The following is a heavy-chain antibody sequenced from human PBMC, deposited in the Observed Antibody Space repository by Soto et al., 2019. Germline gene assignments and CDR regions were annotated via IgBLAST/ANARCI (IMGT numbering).Heavy chain of an antibody. D-gene: IGHD3-22*01. Sequence: RGESLKISCEGSGYSFPCYCIGWVRQMPGKGLEWMGIIYPADSDTRYSPSFQGQVTISADKSIGTAYLQWSSLKASDTAIYYCARTYFYDSSDPGSSYYYGMDVWGQGTTVTVSS. CDR1: GYSFPCYC. J-gene: IGHJ6*02. V-gene: IGHV5-51*01. CDR2: IYPADSDT. CDR3: ARTYFYDSSDPGSSYYYGMDV.